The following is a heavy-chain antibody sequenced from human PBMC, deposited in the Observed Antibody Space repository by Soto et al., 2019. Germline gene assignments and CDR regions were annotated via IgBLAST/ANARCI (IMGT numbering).Heavy chain of an antibody. D-gene: IGHD3-22*01. CDR1: GASVSGGGYL. J-gene: IGHJ5*02. CDR3: ERVTFYDDSSGYGVAWFDI. Sequence: PSETLSLTCAVSGASVSGGGYLWSWIRQPPGEGLQWIANIDKSGTTNYNPSLKSRVTMSVDTYKNQFSMKLNSLTAADTSVYYCERVTFYDDSSGYGVAWFDIWGQGNPVTVSS. V-gene: IGHV4-61*08. CDR2: IDKSGTT.